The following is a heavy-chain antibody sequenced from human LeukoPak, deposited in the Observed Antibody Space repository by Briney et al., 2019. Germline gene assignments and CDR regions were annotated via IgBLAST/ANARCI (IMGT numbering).Heavy chain of an antibody. CDR3: ARDLLGGWLGDLLPFGY. CDR2: ISAYNGNT. V-gene: IGHV1-18*01. CDR1: GYTFTSYG. D-gene: IGHD3-10*01. J-gene: IGHJ4*02. Sequence: ASVKVSCKASGYTFTSYGISWVRQAPGQGLEWMGWISAYNGNTNYAQKLQGRVTMTTDTSTSTAYMELRSLRSDDTAVYYCARDLLGGWLGDLLPFGYWGQGTLVTVSS.